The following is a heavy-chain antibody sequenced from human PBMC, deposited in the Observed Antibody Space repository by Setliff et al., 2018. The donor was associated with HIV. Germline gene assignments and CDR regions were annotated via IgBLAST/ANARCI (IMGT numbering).Heavy chain of an antibody. CDR1: GASLNTYY. V-gene: IGHV4-4*07. CDR3: SRGYITLDRGVSDYMDV. J-gene: IGHJ6*03. CDR2: IYASGKT. Sequence: LSLPCNVSGASLNTYYWSWIRQSGGKGLEWIGRIYASGKTTFNPSLKSRVRMSVDTSKNQFSLKLTSVTASDTAVYYCSRGYITLDRGVSDYMDVWGKGTTFTVSS. D-gene: IGHD3-10*01.